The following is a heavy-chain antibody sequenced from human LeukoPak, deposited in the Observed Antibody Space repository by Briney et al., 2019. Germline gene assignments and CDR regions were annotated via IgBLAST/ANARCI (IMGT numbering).Heavy chain of an antibody. CDR2: IYYSGST. Sequence: SETLSLTCTVSGGSISSYYWSWIRQPPGKGLEWIGYIYYSGSTNYNPSLKSRVTISVDTSKNQFSLKLSSVTAADTAVYYCARVRSGRSGYDYWGQGTLVTVSS. CDR1: GGSISSYY. J-gene: IGHJ4*02. CDR3: ARVRSGRSGYDY. V-gene: IGHV4-59*01. D-gene: IGHD3-22*01.